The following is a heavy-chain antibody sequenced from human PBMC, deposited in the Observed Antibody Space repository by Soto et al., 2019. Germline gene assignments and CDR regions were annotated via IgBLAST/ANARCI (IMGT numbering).Heavy chain of an antibody. J-gene: IGHJ4*02. Sequence: QVQLQESGPGLVKPSQTLSLTCTVSDGSISSGRYYWSWIRQHPGKGLEWIGYISDSGSTYYNPSLKSRVTISVDTSKNRFSLKVRSVTAADTAVYYCARNDSGSRNFDYWGQGTLVTVSS. CDR1: DGSISSGRYY. CDR2: ISDSGST. V-gene: IGHV4-31*03. D-gene: IGHD3-10*01. CDR3: ARNDSGSRNFDY.